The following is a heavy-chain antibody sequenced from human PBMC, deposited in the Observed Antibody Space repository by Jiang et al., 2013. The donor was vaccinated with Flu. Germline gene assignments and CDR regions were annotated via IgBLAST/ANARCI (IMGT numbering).Heavy chain of an antibody. D-gene: IGHD1-1*01. CDR2: TQFGGST. CDR1: GDPISDYY. V-gene: IGHV4-59*01. Sequence: SGLVKPSETLSLTCTVSGDPISDYYFIWSRLSPGKRLEWIATTQFGGSTTYNPSLKGRVTMSIDTSKTQFSLKLSSVTAADAAVYYCARGHATGNEGRGYFDYWGQGSL. CDR3: ARGHATGNEGRGYFDY. J-gene: IGHJ4*02.